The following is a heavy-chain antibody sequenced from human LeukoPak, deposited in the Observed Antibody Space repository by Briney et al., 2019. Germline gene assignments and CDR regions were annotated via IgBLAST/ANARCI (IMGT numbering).Heavy chain of an antibody. CDR2: IRGNGET. CDR1: GLSFSSFA. CDR3: TKWSGFGDD. D-gene: IGHD3-10*01. Sequence: GGSLRLSCAASGLSFSSFAMSWVRQGPARGLEWVSSIRGNGETFYADSVKGRFTLSSDSSRNTLYLQMSSLRPEDTAVYYCTKWSGFGDDWGQGTLVTVSS. J-gene: IGHJ4*02. V-gene: IGHV3-23*01.